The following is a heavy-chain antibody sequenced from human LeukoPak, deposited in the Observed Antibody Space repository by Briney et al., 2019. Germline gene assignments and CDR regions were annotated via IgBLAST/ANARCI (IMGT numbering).Heavy chain of an antibody. J-gene: IGHJ3*01. CDR2: VNRDGSST. Sequence: PGGSLRLSCAASGFTFSTYWMHWVRQAPGKGLVWVSRVNRDGSSTDYADSVKGRVTISRDNSKNTVYFQMNSLTAEDTAVYYCASLLRGTFDVWGRGTMVTVSS. CDR1: GFTFSTYW. CDR3: ASLLRGTFDV. V-gene: IGHV3-74*01.